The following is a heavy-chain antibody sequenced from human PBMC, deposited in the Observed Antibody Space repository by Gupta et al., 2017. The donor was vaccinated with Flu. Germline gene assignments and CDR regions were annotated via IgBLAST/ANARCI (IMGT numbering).Heavy chain of an antibody. CDR1: GFGFRNYG. J-gene: IGHJ6*02. Sequence: QERVVESGGGVVQPGRSLRRSCAAAGFGFRNYGMHWVRQAPGKGLEWVAVISHDGSNYYHTDSVKGRFTISRDNSKNTLYLQMSSLRTEDTAVYYCAKDWRWDNNNYGMNVWGQGTTVTVSS. CDR2: ISHDGSNY. V-gene: IGHV3-30*18. CDR3: AKDWRWDNNNYGMNV. D-gene: IGHD5-24*01.